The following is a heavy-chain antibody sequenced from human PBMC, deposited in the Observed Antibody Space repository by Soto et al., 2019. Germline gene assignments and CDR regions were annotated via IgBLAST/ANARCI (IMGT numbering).Heavy chain of an antibody. V-gene: IGHV3-9*01. J-gene: IGHJ6*03. CDR1: GFTFDDYA. Sequence: EVQLVESGGGLVQPGRSLRLSCAASGFTFDDYAMHWVRQAPGKGLEWVSGISWNNGSIGYADSVKGRFTISRDNAKNSLYLQMNSLRAEDTALYYCAKDTSNYYYYMDVWGKGTTVTVSS. CDR3: AKDTSNYYYYMDV. D-gene: IGHD4-4*01. CDR2: ISWNNGSI.